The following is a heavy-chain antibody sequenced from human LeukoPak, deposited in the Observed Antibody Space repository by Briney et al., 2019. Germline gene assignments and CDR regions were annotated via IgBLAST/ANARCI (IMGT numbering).Heavy chain of an antibody. CDR2: ISWNSGSI. CDR1: GFIFNNYA. D-gene: IGHD5-24*01. Sequence: GGSLRLSCAGSGFIFNNYAMHWVRQPPGKGLEWVSGISWNSGSIDYADSVKGRFTISRDNAKNSLYLQMNSLRAEDTAVYYCAGPQFPDWFDPWGQGTLVTVSS. V-gene: IGHV3-9*01. CDR3: AGPQFPDWFDP. J-gene: IGHJ5*02.